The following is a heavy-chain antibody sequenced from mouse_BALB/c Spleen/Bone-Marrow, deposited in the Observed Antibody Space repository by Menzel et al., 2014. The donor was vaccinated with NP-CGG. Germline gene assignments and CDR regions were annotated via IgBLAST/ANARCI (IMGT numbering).Heavy chain of an antibody. Sequence: QVQLQQSGAELVRPGASVKLSCEASGYSFTNYWMNWMKQRPGQGLEWIGIIHPSDSVTRLNQKFKDKATLTVDKSSSTAHMQLSSPTSEDSAVYYCAKDGNPFDYWGQGTTLTVSS. CDR2: IHPSDSVT. D-gene: IGHD2-1*01. CDR1: GYSFTNYW. J-gene: IGHJ2*01. V-gene: IGHV1-61*01. CDR3: AKDGNPFDY.